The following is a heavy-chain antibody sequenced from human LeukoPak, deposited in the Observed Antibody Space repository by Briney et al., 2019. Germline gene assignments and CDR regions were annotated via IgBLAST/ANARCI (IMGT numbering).Heavy chain of an antibody. D-gene: IGHD3-10*01. Sequence: GESLKISCNSSGYIYTSYWIGWVRQMPGKGLEWMGIIYPGDSDTRYSPSFQGQVTISADKSISTAYLQWSSLKASDTAMYYCARSPAGPFGGFDYWGQGTLVTVSS. CDR2: IYPGDSDT. V-gene: IGHV5-51*01. CDR3: ARSPAGPFGGFDY. CDR1: GYIYTSYW. J-gene: IGHJ4*02.